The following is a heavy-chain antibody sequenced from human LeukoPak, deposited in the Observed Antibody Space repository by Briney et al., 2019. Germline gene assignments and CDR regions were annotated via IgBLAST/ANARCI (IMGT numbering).Heavy chain of an antibody. V-gene: IGHV4-30-4*08. CDR2: IYYSGST. CDR3: ARGRGYYDSSGYWFDY. CDR1: GGSISSGDYY. Sequence: SRTLSLTCTVSGGSISSGDYYWSWIRQPPGKGLEWVGYIYYSGSTYYNPSLKSRVTISVDTSKNQFSLKLSSVTAADTAVYYCARGRGYYDSSGYWFDYWGQGTLVTVSS. D-gene: IGHD3-22*01. J-gene: IGHJ4*02.